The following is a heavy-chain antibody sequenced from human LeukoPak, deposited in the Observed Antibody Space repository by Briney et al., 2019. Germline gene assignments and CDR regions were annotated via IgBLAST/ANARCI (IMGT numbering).Heavy chain of an antibody. D-gene: IGHD3-9*01. V-gene: IGHV4-39*01. CDR1: GFTFSSYSMN. J-gene: IGHJ4*02. CDR2: IYYTGST. Sequence: GSLRLSCAASGFTFSSYSMNWVRQPPGKGLEWIGSIYYTGSTYYKPSLKSRVTISVDASKNQISLKLSSVTAADTAVYFCARHKSFDYLSPIDSWGQGTLVTVSS. CDR3: ARHKSFDYLSPIDS.